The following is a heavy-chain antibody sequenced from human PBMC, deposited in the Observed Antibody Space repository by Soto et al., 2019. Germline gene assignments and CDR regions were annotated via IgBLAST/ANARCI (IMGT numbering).Heavy chain of an antibody. J-gene: IGHJ6*02. CDR2: MNPNSGNT. V-gene: IGHV1-8*01. D-gene: IGHD6-13*01. CDR1: GYTFTSYD. CDR3: ARRGYSSSWYYYYYYGMDV. Sequence: ASVKVSCKASGYTFTSYDINCVRRATGQGLEWMGWMNPNSGNTGYAQKFQGRVTMTRNTSISTAYMELSSLRSEDTAVYYCARRGYSSSWYYYYYYGMDVWGQGTTVTVSS.